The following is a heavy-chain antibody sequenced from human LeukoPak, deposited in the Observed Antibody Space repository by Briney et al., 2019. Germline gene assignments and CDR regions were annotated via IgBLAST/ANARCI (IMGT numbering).Heavy chain of an antibody. V-gene: IGHV4-4*07. CDR3: ARDDSISWYYFDY. CDR1: GGSISGYY. J-gene: IGHJ4*02. Sequence: PSETLSLTCTVSGGSISGYYWSWIRQPAGKGLEWIGRMYTSGSTNYNPSLKSRVTMSVDTSKNQFSLKLSSVTAADTAVYYCARDDSISWYYFDYWGQGTLVTVSS. D-gene: IGHD6-13*01. CDR2: MYTSGST.